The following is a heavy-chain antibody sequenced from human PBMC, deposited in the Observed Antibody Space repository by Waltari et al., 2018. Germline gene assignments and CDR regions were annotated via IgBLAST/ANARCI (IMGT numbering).Heavy chain of an antibody. D-gene: IGHD5-12*01. V-gene: IGHV4-39*07. CDR2: IYYSGST. Sequence: QLQLQESGPGLVKPSETLSLTCTVSGGSISSSSYYWGWIRQPPGKGLEWIGSIYYSGSTYYNPAHKSRVTISVDTSKNQFSLKRSSVTAADTAVYYCARVGGGYNLNGFDYWGQGTLVTVSS. J-gene: IGHJ4*02. CDR3: ARVGGGYNLNGFDY. CDR1: GGSISSSSYY.